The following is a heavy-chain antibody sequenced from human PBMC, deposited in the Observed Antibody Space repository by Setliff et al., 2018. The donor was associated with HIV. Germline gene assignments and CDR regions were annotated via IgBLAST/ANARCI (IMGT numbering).Heavy chain of an antibody. CDR3: ARVTSSYYFLGAFDS. Sequence: SETLSLTCTVFGGSINSDSYYWTWIRQPAGKGLEWIGHIHTSGSTNYNPSLKSRVTISIDTSKNQFSLKLRSATATDTALYYCARVTSSYYFLGAFDSWGQGTLVTVSS. CDR1: GGSINSDSYY. D-gene: IGHD1-26*01. CDR2: IHTSGST. J-gene: IGHJ4*02. V-gene: IGHV4-61*09.